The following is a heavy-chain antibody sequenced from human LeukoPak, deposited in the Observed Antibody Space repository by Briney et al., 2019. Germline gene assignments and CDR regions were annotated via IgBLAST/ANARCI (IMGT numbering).Heavy chain of an antibody. J-gene: IGHJ4*02. CDR1: GYSISSGYY. Sequence: PSETLSLTCAVSGYSISSGYYWGWSRRPPGKGPEGIGMIYHSGSTYYNPSLKRRVTISLDTSKNQFSLKLSSVTAADTAVYYCARRITIFGVVIMEYFDYWGQGTLVTVSS. D-gene: IGHD3-3*01. CDR2: IYHSGST. V-gene: IGHV4-38-2*01. CDR3: ARRITIFGVVIMEYFDY.